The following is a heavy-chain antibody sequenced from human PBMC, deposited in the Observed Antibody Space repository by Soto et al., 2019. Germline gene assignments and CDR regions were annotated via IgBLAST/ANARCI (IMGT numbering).Heavy chain of an antibody. CDR3: AQTTGWPGFDY. CDR1: GASIRNYY. J-gene: IGHJ4*02. Sequence: QMQLQESGPGLVKPSETMSLTCTASGASIRNYYWNWIRQPPGKGLEWIGHIYNGESTNYNPSLKSRVTISVDTSKNRLSLKLRSVNAADRAVYYCAQTTGWPGFDYWGQGALVTVSS. D-gene: IGHD1-1*01. V-gene: IGHV4-59*01. CDR2: IYNGEST.